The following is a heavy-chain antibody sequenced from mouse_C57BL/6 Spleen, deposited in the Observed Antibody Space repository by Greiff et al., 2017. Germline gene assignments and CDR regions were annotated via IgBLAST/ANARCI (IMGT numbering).Heavy chain of an antibody. D-gene: IGHD1-1*01. CDR1: GFTFSDYY. J-gene: IGHJ1*03. V-gene: IGHV5-16*01. CDR3: ARASYYYGSSHWYFDV. CDR2: INYDGSST. Sequence: EVQLQESEGGLVQPGSSMKLSCTASGFTFSDYYMAWVRQVPEKGLEWVANINYDGSSTYYLDSLKSRFIISRDNAKNILYLQMSSLKSEDTATYYCARASYYYGSSHWYFDVWGTGTTVTVSS.